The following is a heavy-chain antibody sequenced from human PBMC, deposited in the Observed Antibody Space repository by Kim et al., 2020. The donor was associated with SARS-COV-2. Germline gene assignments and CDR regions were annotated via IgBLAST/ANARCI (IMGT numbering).Heavy chain of an antibody. CDR1: GDTFSSYA. J-gene: IGHJ6*01. D-gene: IGHD6-13*01. CDR3: AGKYSSSCYFLVGRPPYGM. CDR2: IIPIHGIA. Sequence: SVKVSCKASGDTFSSYAISWVRQAPGQGLEWMGRIIPIHGIANYAQKFQGRVTITADTSTSTAYMELSSLRSEDTAVYYCAGKYSSSCYFLVGRPPYGM. V-gene: IGHV1-69*04.